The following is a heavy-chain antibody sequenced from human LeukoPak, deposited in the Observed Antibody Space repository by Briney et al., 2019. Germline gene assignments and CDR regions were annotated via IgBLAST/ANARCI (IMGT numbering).Heavy chain of an antibody. CDR1: GFTVSSYA. J-gene: IGHJ5*02. CDR3: AKDLGEYSSPTDENWFDP. CDR2: ISGSGGST. Sequence: PGGSLRLSCAASGFTVSSYAMIWVRQTPGKGLEWVSAISGSGGSTYDADSVKGRFTISRDNAKNTLYLQMNSLRAEDTAVYYCAKDLGEYSSPTDENWFDPWGQGTLVTVSS. V-gene: IGHV3-23*01. D-gene: IGHD6-6*01.